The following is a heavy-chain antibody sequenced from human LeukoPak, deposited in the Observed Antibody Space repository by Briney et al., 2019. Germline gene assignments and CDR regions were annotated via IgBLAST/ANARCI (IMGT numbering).Heavy chain of an antibody. Sequence: GGSLRLSCAASGFTFSSYSMNWVRQAPGKGLEWVSSISSSSSYIYYADSVKGRFTISRDNAKNSLYLQMNSLRAEDTAVYYCARDLAGYSSSWLAFDIWGQGTMVTVSS. CDR3: ARDLAGYSSSWLAFDI. CDR2: ISSSSSYI. J-gene: IGHJ3*02. CDR1: GFTFSSYS. D-gene: IGHD6-13*01. V-gene: IGHV3-21*01.